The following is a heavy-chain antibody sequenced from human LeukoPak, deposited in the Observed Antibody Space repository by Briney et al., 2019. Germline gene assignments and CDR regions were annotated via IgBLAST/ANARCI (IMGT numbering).Heavy chain of an antibody. J-gene: IGHJ4*02. CDR3: ARDTGYGSDY. V-gene: IGHV3-11*05. D-gene: IGHD5-18*01. Sequence: GGSLRPSCAASGSSVSDYYMSWIRQTPGKGLEWVSYLSGTTGYTNSADSVKGRFTISRDNARNSLYLQMNSLRAEDTAVYYCARDTGYGSDYWGQGTLVTVSS. CDR1: GSSVSDYY. CDR2: LSGTTGYT.